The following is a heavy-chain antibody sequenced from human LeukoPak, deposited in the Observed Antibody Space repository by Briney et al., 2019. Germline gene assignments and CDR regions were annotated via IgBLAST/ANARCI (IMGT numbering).Heavy chain of an antibody. J-gene: IGHJ4*02. CDR2: IHHSGST. Sequence: SETLSLTCTVSGVSITINYWWSWVRQSPGKGLEWIGEIHHSGSTTYNPPLKSRVTMSLDKSRNQISLKLRSVTAADTAVYYCATPTYLDILSGGWGRGTLVTVSS. V-gene: IGHV4-4*02. CDR1: GVSITINYW. CDR3: ATPTYLDILSGG. D-gene: IGHD3-9*01.